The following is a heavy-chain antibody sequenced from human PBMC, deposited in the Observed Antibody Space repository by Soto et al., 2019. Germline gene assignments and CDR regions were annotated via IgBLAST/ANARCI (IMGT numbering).Heavy chain of an antibody. CDR3: AKDSKSVSVSAARVYGMDV. CDR1: GFMFSSFA. CDR2: TRSNGEHT. J-gene: IGHJ6*02. D-gene: IGHD2-2*01. V-gene: IGHV3-23*01. Sequence: ETLRLSCAVSGFMFSSFAMTWVRQAPGKGLEWVSTTRSNGEHTYYADSVKGRFTVSRDNSKNTLFLEMSSLRAEDSAIYYCAKDSKSVSVSAARVYGMDVWGQGTTVTVSS.